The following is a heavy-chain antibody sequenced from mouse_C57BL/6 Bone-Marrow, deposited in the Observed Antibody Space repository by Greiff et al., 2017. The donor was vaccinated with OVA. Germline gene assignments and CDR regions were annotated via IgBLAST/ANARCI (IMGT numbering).Heavy chain of an antibody. CDR3: AITEAQAIAY. Sequence: QVQLQQSGAELVKPGASVKMSCKASGYTFTSYWIPWVKQRPGQGLEWIGDIYPGSGSTNYNEKFKSKATLTVDTSSSTAYMQLSSLTSEDSAVYYCAITEAQAIAYWGQGTLVTVSA. CDR2: IYPGSGST. D-gene: IGHD3-2*02. J-gene: IGHJ3*01. V-gene: IGHV1-55*01. CDR1: GYTFTSYW.